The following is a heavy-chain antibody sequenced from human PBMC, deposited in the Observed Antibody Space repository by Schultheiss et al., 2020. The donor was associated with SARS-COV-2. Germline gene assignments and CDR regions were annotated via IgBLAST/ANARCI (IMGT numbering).Heavy chain of an antibody. CDR1: GFTFSSYS. J-gene: IGHJ6*02. CDR3: ARDMEGYYYYGMDV. Sequence: GGSLRLSCAASGFTFSSYSMNWVRQAPGKGLEWVSYISSSSSTIYYADSVKGRFTISRDNAKNSLYLQMNSLRAEDTAVYYCARDMEGYYYYGMDVWGQGITVTVSS. V-gene: IGHV3-48*04. CDR2: ISSSSSTI. D-gene: IGHD1-1*01.